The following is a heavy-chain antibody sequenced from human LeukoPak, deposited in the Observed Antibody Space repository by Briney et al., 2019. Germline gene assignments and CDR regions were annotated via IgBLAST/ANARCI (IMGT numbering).Heavy chain of an antibody. V-gene: IGHV1-2*02. D-gene: IGHD3-22*01. CDR1: LYSFTGYY. CDR3: ARDRYYDSSAVDY. CDR2: INPNSGGT. Sequence: ASVKVSCKASLYSFTGYYMHWVRQAPGQGLKWMGWINPNSGGTNYAQKFQGRVTMTRDTSISTAYMELSRLRSDDTAVYYCARDRYYDSSAVDYWGQGTLVTVSS. J-gene: IGHJ4*02.